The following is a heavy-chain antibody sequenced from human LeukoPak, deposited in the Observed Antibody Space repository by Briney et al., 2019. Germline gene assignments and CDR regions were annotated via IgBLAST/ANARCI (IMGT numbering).Heavy chain of an antibody. V-gene: IGHV4-34*01. CDR2: LYHSGST. CDR1: GGSFSGYY. Sequence: SETLSLTCAVYGGSFSGYYWTWIRQPPGKGLEWIGSLYHSGSTNYNPSLRSRVTISVDMSKNQLSLKLSSVTAADTAVYYCTTTPHWLALDYWGQGTLVTVSS. CDR3: TTTPHWLALDY. D-gene: IGHD6-19*01. J-gene: IGHJ4*02.